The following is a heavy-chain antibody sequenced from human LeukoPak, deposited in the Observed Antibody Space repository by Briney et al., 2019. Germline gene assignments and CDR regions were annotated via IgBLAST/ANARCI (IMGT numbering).Heavy chain of an antibody. Sequence: SETLSLTCTVSGGSISSGDYYWSWIRQPPGKGLEGFGYIYYSGSTYYNPSLKSRVTISVDTSKNQFSLKLSSVTAADTAVYYCATTYYDFWSGYEGDYWGQGALVTVSS. V-gene: IGHV4-30-4*08. J-gene: IGHJ4*02. CDR3: ATTYYDFWSGYEGDY. CDR2: IYYSGST. D-gene: IGHD3-3*01. CDR1: GGSISSGDYY.